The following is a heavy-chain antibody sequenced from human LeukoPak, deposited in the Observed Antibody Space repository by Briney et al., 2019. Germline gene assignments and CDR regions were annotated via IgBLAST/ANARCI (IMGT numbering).Heavy chain of an antibody. CDR3: AREGSSGWLTWYAFDI. J-gene: IGHJ3*02. V-gene: IGHV3-48*03. Sequence: RGSLRLSCAASGFTFSSYEMNWVRQAPGKGLEWVSYISSSGSTIYYADSVKGRFTISRDNAKNSLYLQMNSLRAEDTAVYYCAREGSSGWLTWYAFDIWGQGTMVTVSS. CDR2: ISSSGSTI. CDR1: GFTFSSYE. D-gene: IGHD6-19*01.